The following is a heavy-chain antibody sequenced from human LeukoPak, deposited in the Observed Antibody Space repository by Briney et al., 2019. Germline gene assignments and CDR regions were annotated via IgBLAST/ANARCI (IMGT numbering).Heavy chain of an antibody. CDR1: GFTFSSYG. J-gene: IGHJ3*02. CDR2: ISYDGSNK. D-gene: IGHD1-26*01. V-gene: IGHV3-30*18. Sequence: PGRSLRLSCAASGFTFSSYGMHWVRQAPGKGLEWVAVISYDGSNKYYADSVKGRFTISRDNSKNTLYLQMNSLRAEDTAVYYCAKEGSGAEDAFDIWGQGTMVTVPS. CDR3: AKEGSGAEDAFDI.